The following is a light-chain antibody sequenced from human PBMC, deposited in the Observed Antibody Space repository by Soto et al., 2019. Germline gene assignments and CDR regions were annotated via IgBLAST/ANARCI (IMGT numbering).Light chain of an antibody. V-gene: IGKV3-15*01. J-gene: IGKJ4*01. CDR3: QQNHDWPLT. Sequence: EIVMTHSPATLSVSPGERATLSCRASQSVGSNLAWYQQKPGQAPRLLIYDASTRATGVPARFSGTGYGTEFTLTINSMQSEDFAVYYCQQNHDWPLTFGGGTKVDIK. CDR2: DAS. CDR1: QSVGSN.